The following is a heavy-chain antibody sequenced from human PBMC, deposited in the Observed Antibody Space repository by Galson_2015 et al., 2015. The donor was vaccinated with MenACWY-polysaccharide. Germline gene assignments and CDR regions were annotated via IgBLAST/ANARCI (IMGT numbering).Heavy chain of an antibody. Sequence: TLSLTCTVSGASVNGGNVYWNWIRQHPEKGLEWIGYIYYSGFTKSNPSLKSRVSVSMDTSKNQFSLRLSSVTAADTAVYYCAISKVTSGSFGWFGPWGQGTLVTVSS. CDR3: AISKVTSGSFGWFGP. D-gene: IGHD3-10*01. CDR1: GASVNGGNVY. V-gene: IGHV4-31*03. J-gene: IGHJ5*02. CDR2: IYYSGFT.